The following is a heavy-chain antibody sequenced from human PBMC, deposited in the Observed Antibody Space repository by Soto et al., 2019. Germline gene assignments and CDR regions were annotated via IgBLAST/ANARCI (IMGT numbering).Heavy chain of an antibody. Sequence: PWGSLRLSCAASGFHFSNYDMNLVRQAPGGGLEWIAFISGTGFTTYYADSAWPRFTISRDNSQSALFLQMDSLTVDDSGIYFSATGGVYWWQGVRVTVSS. D-gene: IGHD2-8*01. CDR3: ATGGVY. CDR1: GFHFSNYD. J-gene: IGHJ4*02. V-gene: IGHV3-48*03. CDR2: ISGTGFTT.